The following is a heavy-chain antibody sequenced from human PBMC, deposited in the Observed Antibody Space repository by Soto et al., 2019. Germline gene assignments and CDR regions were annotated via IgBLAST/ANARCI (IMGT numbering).Heavy chain of an antibody. CDR1: GFTFSSYA. CDR2: ISYDGSNK. D-gene: IGHD3-22*01. V-gene: IGHV3-30-3*01. J-gene: IGHJ4*02. Sequence: QVQLVESGGGVVQPGRSLRLSCAASGFTFSSYAMHWVRQAPGKGLEWVAVISYDGSNKYYADSVKGRFTISRDNSKNTLYLQMNSLRAEDTAVYYCARGTDSSGHCTQSLHDYWGQGTLVTVAS. CDR3: ARGTDSSGHCTQSLHDY.